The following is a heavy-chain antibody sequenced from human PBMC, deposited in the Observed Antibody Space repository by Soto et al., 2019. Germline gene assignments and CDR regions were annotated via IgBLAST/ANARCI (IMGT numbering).Heavy chain of an antibody. J-gene: IGHJ6*02. Sequence: QVQLVQSGAEVKKPGASVKLSCKASGYSFTNHGIHWVRQAPGQRPEWMGWISAGNGQTKYSQRFQGRVSITRDTSASTAHLDLSSLTSGDTGVYYFARGSSSWENYYFYGLDVWGQGTTVTVSS. CDR1: GYSFTNHG. CDR2: ISAGNGQT. V-gene: IGHV1-3*01. D-gene: IGHD6-13*01. CDR3: ARGSSSWENYYFYGLDV.